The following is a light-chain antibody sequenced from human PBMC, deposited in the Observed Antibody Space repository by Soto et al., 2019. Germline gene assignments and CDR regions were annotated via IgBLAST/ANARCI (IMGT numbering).Light chain of an antibody. V-gene: IGLV2-14*01. Sequence: QSALTQPDSVSGSPGQSITISCTGTSRDVGGYNYVSWYQQHPGKVPKLMIYDVSNRPSGVSNRFSASKSGNTASLTISGLQAEDEGDYYCSSYTSSSSLVFGGGTKLTVL. CDR3: SSYTSSSSLV. CDR1: SRDVGGYNY. J-gene: IGLJ2*01. CDR2: DVS.